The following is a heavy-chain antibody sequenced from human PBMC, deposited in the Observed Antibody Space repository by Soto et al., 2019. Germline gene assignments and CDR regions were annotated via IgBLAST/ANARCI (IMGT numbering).Heavy chain of an antibody. D-gene: IGHD3-22*01. CDR3: ARGGFDSSGYYFDY. CDR1: GGSISSGDYY. Sequence: LSLTCTVSGGSISSGDYYWSWIRQPPGKGLEWIGYIYYSGSTYYNPSLKSRVTISVDTSKNQFSLELRSVTAADTAVYYCARGGFDSSGYYFDYWGQGTLVTVSS. CDR2: IYYSGST. J-gene: IGHJ4*02. V-gene: IGHV4-30-4*01.